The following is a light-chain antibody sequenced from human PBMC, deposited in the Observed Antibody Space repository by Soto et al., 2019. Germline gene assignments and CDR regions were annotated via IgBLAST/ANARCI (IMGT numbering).Light chain of an antibody. J-gene: IGKJ1*01. CDR1: QGISNY. V-gene: IGKV1-27*01. CDR2: AAS. Sequence: IQLTQSPSSLSASVGDRVTISCRASQGISNYLAWYQQKPGKVPKLLIYAASTLQSGVPSRFSGSGSGTDFTLTISSLQPEDVATYYCQKYNSAAWTFGQGTKVDIK. CDR3: QKYNSAAWT.